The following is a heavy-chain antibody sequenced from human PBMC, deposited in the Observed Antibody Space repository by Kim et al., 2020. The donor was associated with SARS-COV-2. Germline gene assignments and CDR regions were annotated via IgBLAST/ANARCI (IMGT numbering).Heavy chain of an antibody. CDR3: ARSTRSSSGYQNYYYYGMDV. J-gene: IGHJ6*02. CDR2: INTNTGNP. V-gene: IGHV7-4-1*02. Sequence: ASVKVSCKASGYTFTSYAMNWVRQAPGQGLEWMGWINTNTGNPTYAHGFTGRFVFSLDTSVSTAYLQISSLKAEDTAVYYCARSTRSSSGYQNYYYYGMDVWGQGTTVTVSS. CDR1: GYTFTSYA. D-gene: IGHD6-13*01.